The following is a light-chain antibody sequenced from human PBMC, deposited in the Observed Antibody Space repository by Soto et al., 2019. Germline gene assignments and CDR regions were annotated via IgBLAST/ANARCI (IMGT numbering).Light chain of an antibody. CDR3: GTWDSSLSVYV. J-gene: IGLJ1*01. V-gene: IGLV1-51*02. CDR1: SSNIGNNY. Sequence: QSVLTQPPSVSAAPGQKVTISCSGSSSNIGNNYVYWYQQLPGTAPKLLIYENDKRPSGIPDRFSGSKSGTSATLGIAGLQTEDEADYYCGTWDSSLSVYVFGPGTKLTVL. CDR2: END.